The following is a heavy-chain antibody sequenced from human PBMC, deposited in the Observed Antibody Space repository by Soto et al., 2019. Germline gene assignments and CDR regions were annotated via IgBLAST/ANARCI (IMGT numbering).Heavy chain of an antibody. D-gene: IGHD2-2*01. Sequence: VGSLRLSCAASGFTFSNTWMHWVRQAPGKGLVWVSHINSDGTTTTYADSVKGRFTISRDNAKNTVHLQMNSLRAEDTAVYYCATDGSYAQHVWGQGTTVTVSS. CDR2: INSDGTTT. J-gene: IGHJ6*02. CDR1: GFTFSNTW. V-gene: IGHV3-74*01. CDR3: ATDGSYAQHV.